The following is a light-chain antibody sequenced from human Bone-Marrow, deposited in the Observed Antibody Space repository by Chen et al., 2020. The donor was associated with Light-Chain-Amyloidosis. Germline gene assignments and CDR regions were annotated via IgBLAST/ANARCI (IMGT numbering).Light chain of an antibody. Sequence: QSALTHHAAVAGSPGQSIAISCTGTSGDVAIYNYVSWYQQHPCKAPKVMIYAVINRPSGVSNRFSGSKSGNTASLTISGLQAEDEADYYCSSFTLSSSYVFGPGTKVTVL. CDR2: AVI. J-gene: IGLJ1*01. V-gene: IGLV2-14*01. CDR3: SSFTLSSSYV. CDR1: SGDVAIYNY.